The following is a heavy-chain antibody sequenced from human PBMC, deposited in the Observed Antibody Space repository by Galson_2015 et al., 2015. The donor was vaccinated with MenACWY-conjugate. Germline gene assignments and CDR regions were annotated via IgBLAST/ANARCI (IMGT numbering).Heavy chain of an antibody. J-gene: IGHJ4*02. CDR2: VTGSGGYT. Sequence: SLRLSCAASGFTFSNYAMNWVRQAPGKGLEWVSGVTGSGGYTYYADSVKGRFTISRDNSKNTLYLQMNSLRAEDTAVYCCAKHRGQLRSQYYFDSWGQGALVTVSS. CDR1: GFTFSNYA. D-gene: IGHD2-2*01. V-gene: IGHV3-23*01. CDR3: AKHRGQLRSQYYFDS.